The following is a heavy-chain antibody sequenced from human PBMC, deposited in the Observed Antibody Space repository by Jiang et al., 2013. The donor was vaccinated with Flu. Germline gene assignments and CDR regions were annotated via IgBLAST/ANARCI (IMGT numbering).Heavy chain of an antibody. CDR1: GYTLTELS. J-gene: IGHJ5*02. D-gene: IGHD1-1*01. CDR3: AATQLWRNWFDP. Sequence: KKPGASVKVSCKVSGYTLTELSMHWVRQAPGKGLEWMGGFDPEDGETIYAQKFQGRVTMTEDTSTDTAYMELSSLRSEDTAVYYCAATQLWRNWFDPWGQGTLVTVSS. V-gene: IGHV1-24*01. CDR2: FDPEDGET.